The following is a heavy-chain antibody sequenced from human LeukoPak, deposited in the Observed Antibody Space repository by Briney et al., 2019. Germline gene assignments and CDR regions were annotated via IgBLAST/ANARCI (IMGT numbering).Heavy chain of an antibody. V-gene: IGHV4-39*01. CDR3: ARRKVAAEIDY. CDR1: GGSITDTSYF. CDR2: IYYRGNT. J-gene: IGHJ4*02. D-gene: IGHD6-13*01. Sequence: PSETLSLTCTVSGGSITDTSYFWGWIRHPPGKGLEWIGSIYYRGNTYYSPSLKSRVTLFVDTSKNQFSLKLSSVTAADTAIYYYARRKVAAEIDYWGQGTLVTVYS.